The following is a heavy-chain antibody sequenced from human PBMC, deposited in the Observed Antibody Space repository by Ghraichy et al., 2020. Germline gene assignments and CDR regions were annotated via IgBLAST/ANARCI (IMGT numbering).Heavy chain of an antibody. CDR1: GGSFSGYY. D-gene: IGHD3-3*01. J-gene: IGHJ5*02. CDR3: ARKYRGFWSPGWFDP. Sequence: SETLSLTCAVYGGSFSGYYWSWIRQPPGKGLEWIGEINHSGSTNYNPSLKSRVTISVDTSKNQFSLKLSSVTAADTAVYYCARKYRGFWSPGWFDPWGQGTLVTVSS. V-gene: IGHV4-34*01. CDR2: INHSGST.